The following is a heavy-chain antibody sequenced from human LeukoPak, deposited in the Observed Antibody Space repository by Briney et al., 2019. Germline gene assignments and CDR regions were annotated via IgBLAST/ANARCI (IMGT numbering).Heavy chain of an antibody. CDR1: GFSFSNYA. CDR3: AGLVGRYSSGFYYYYFDY. Sequence: PGGSLRLSCVPSGFSFSNYAMSWVRQAPGKGLEWVSSISGSGGSTHYVDSVKGRFTISRDKTKNTLYLQMNSLRAEDTAVYYCAGLVGRYSSGFYYYYFDYWGQGTLVTVSS. J-gene: IGHJ4*02. CDR2: ISGSGGST. D-gene: IGHD3-22*01. V-gene: IGHV3-23*01.